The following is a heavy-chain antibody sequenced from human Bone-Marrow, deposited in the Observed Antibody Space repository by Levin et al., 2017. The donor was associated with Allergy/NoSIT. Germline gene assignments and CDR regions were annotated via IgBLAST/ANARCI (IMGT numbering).Heavy chain of an antibody. V-gene: IGHV4-31*03. CDR1: GGSIRSGGYY. CDR3: ARGTYGDYVDY. D-gene: IGHD4-17*01. J-gene: IGHJ4*02. Sequence: SQTLSLPCPVSGGSIRSGGYYWSWIRQHPGKGLEWIGYIYYSGTTYYNPSLKSRVTISVDTSKNQFSLKLSSVTAADTAVYYCARGTYGDYVDYWGQGTLVTVSS. CDR2: IYYSGTT.